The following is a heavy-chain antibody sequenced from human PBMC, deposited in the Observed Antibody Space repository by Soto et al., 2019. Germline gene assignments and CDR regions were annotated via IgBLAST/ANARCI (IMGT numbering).Heavy chain of an antibody. CDR2: IYYSGST. J-gene: IGHJ4*02. D-gene: IGHD1-1*01. CDR1: GGYISSYY. CDR3: ARRYGYSFDY. Sequence: PSETLCLTCTVSGGYISSYYWSWIRQPPGKGLEWIGYIYYSGSTNYNPSLKSRVTISVDTSKNQFSLKLSSVTAADTAVYYCARRYGYSFDYWGQGTLVTVSS. V-gene: IGHV4-59*08.